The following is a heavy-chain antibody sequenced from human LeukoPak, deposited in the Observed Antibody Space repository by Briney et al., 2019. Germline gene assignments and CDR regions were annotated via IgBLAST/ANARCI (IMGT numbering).Heavy chain of an antibody. J-gene: IGHJ3*02. D-gene: IGHD5-24*01. CDR2: ISSSTSYI. V-gene: IGHV3-21*01. Sequence: GGSLRLSCAASGFIFSTYSMNWVRQAPGKGLEWVSSISSSTSYIYYADSVKGRFTISRDNAKNSLYLQMNSLRAEDTAVCYCARGRDGYNLVDAFDIWGQGIMVTVSS. CDR3: ARGRDGYNLVDAFDI. CDR1: GFIFSTYS.